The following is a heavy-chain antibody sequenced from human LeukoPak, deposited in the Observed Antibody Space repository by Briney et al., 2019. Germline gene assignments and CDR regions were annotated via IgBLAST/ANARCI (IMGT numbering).Heavy chain of an antibody. D-gene: IGHD4-17*01. CDR3: ARDVDGDYNWFDP. Sequence: GGSLRLSCAASGFTFSSYGMHWVRQAPGKGLEWVAVISYDGSNKYYADSVKGRFTISRDNSKNTLYLQMNSLRAEDTAVYYCARDVDGDYNWFDPWGQGTLVTVSS. V-gene: IGHV3-30*03. J-gene: IGHJ5*02. CDR2: ISYDGSNK. CDR1: GFTFSSYG.